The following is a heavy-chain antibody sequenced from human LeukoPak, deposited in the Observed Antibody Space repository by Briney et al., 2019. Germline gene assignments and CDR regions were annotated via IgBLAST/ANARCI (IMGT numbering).Heavy chain of an antibody. V-gene: IGHV3-7*01. CDR3: ARVTPYDY. CDR1: GFTFGSYW. CDR2: INQDGSEK. J-gene: IGHJ4*02. Sequence: GGSLRLSCAASGFTFGSYWMSWVRQAPGKGLEWVADINQDGSEKYYMDSVKGRFTISRDNAKNSLYLQMNSLRAEDTAVYYCARVTPYDYWGQGTLVTVSS.